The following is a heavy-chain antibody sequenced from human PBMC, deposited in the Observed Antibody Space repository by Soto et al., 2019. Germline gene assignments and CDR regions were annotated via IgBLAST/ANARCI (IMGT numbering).Heavy chain of an antibody. CDR3: AREVEITVLQLERPVDY. CDR1: GFTFSSYW. CDR2: IKQDGSEK. J-gene: IGHJ4*02. Sequence: EVQLVESGGGLVQPGGSLRLSCAASGFTFSSYWMSWVRQAPGKGLEWVANIKQDGSEKYYVDSVKGRFTISRDNAKNSLYLQMNSLRAEDTAVYYCAREVEITVLQLERPVDYWGQGTLVTVSS. D-gene: IGHD1-1*01. V-gene: IGHV3-7*01.